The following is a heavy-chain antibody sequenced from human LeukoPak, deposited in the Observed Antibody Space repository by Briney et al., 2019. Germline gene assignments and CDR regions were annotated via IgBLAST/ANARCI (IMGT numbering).Heavy chain of an antibody. D-gene: IGHD3-10*01. Sequence: ASVKASCKASGYTFTSYYMHWVRQAPGQGLEWMGIINPSGGSTSYAQKFQGRVTMTRDTSTSTVYMELSSLRSEDTAVYYCARDSARGYFDYWGQGTLVTVSS. CDR1: GYTFTSYY. CDR2: INPSGGST. CDR3: ARDSARGYFDY. J-gene: IGHJ4*02. V-gene: IGHV1-46*01.